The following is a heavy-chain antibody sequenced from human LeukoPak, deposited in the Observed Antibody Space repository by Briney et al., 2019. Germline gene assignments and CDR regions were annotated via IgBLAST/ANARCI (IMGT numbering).Heavy chain of an antibody. CDR3: AKPIYEYQLPHPIDY. D-gene: IGHD2-2*01. V-gene: IGHV3-23*01. CDR1: GFTFSSYA. CDR2: ISGSGGST. Sequence: GGSLRLSCAASGFTFSSYAMSWVRQAPGKGLERVSAISGSGGSTYYADSVKGRFTISRDNSKNTLYLQMNSLRAEDTAVYYCAKPIYEYQLPHPIDYWGQGTLVTVSS. J-gene: IGHJ4*02.